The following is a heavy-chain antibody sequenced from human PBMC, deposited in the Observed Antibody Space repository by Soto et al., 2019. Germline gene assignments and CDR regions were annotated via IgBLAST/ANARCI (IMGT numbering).Heavy chain of an antibody. CDR3: ARGRVPRYQRWGPFDY. J-gene: IGHJ4*02. V-gene: IGHV4-34*01. CDR1: GGSFSGYY. D-gene: IGHD3-16*01. CDR2: INHSGST. Sequence: ETLSLTCAVYGGSFSGYYWSWIRQPPGKGLEWIGEINHSGSTNYNPSLKSRVTISVDTSKNQFSLKLSSVTAADTAVYYCARGRVPRYQRWGPFDYWGQGTLVTVSS.